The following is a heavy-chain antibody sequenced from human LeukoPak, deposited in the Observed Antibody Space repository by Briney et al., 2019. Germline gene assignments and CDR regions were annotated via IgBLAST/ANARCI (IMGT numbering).Heavy chain of an antibody. V-gene: IGHV4-59*08. CDR3: ARSAAGLSYGMDV. J-gene: IGHJ6*02. D-gene: IGHD6-13*01. CDR1: GDSISSYY. Sequence: PSETLSLTCTVSGDSISSYYWSWIRQPPGKGLEWIGHISYSGSTNYNASLKSRVTISVDTSKNQFSLKLSSVTAADTAVYFCARSAAGLSYGMDVWGQGTTVTVSS. CDR2: ISYSGST.